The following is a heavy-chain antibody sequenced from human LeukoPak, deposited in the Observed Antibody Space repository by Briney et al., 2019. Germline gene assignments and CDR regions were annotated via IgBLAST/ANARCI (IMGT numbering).Heavy chain of an antibody. D-gene: IGHD3-22*01. Sequence: ASVKVSCKASGYTFTVYYMHWVRQAPGQGLEWMGWINPNSGGTNYAQKFQGRVTMTRDTSISTAYTELSRLGSDDTAVYYCARPDQWLFDYWGQGTLVTISS. CDR3: ARPDQWLFDY. CDR1: GYTFTVYY. CDR2: INPNSGGT. V-gene: IGHV1-2*02. J-gene: IGHJ4*02.